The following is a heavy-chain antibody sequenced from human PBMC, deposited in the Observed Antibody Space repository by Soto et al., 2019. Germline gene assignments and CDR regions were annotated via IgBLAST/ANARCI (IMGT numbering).Heavy chain of an antibody. CDR1: GGSISSYY. V-gene: IGHV4-4*07. D-gene: IGHD3-3*01. Sequence: SETLSLTCTVSGGSISSYYWSWIRQPAGKGLEWIGRIYTSGSTNYNPSLKSRVTMSVDTSKNQFSLKLSSVTAADTAVYYCARDTAYYDFWSGYYGPFGYYYGMDVWGQGTTVTVSS. J-gene: IGHJ6*02. CDR3: ARDTAYYDFWSGYYGPFGYYYGMDV. CDR2: IYTSGST.